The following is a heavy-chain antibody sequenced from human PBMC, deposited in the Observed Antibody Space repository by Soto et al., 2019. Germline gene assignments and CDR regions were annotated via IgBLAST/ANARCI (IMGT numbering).Heavy chain of an antibody. CDR1: GGSISSSTYY. Sequence: QLQLQESGPGLVKPSETLSLTCTVSGGSISSSTYYWGWIRQAPGKGLEWIGSIHYSGSTYYNPSLKSRVTISVDTSKNQFSLKLSSVPAADTAVYYCARHAGNIVLTVYPTYYFDLWGQGTLVTVPS. D-gene: IGHD2-8*01. J-gene: IGHJ4*02. V-gene: IGHV4-39*01. CDR2: IHYSGST. CDR3: ARHAGNIVLTVYPTYYFDL.